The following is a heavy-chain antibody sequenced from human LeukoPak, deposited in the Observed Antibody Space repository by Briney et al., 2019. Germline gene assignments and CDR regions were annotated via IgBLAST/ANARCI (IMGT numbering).Heavy chain of an antibody. D-gene: IGHD3-10*01. J-gene: IGHJ4*02. Sequence: GGSLRLSRAASGFTFTFYAMSWVRQAPGKGLEWVSAISGNGATTYYADSVKGRFTISRDNSKNTLYLQMNSLRADDTAVYYCAKGDYYGSGSYSVVSSFDSWGQGSLVTVSS. CDR3: AKGDYYGSGSYSVVSSFDS. CDR2: ISGNGATT. V-gene: IGHV3-23*01. CDR1: GFTFTFYA.